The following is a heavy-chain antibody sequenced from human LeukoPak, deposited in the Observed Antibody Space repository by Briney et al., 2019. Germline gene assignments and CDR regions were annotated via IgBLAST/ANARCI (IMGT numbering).Heavy chain of an antibody. J-gene: IGHJ4*02. Sequence: TGGSLRLSCAASGFTVSTNYMSWVRQAPGKGLEWISTFYSDSIIGYTDAVKGRFTLSTDNSKTTFYLQMNSLRVEDTAVYYCATDRSGSSAGSWAYWGQGTLVAVSS. D-gene: IGHD6-13*01. CDR1: GFTVSTNY. CDR2: FYSDSII. V-gene: IGHV3-53*01. CDR3: ATDRSGSSAGSWAY.